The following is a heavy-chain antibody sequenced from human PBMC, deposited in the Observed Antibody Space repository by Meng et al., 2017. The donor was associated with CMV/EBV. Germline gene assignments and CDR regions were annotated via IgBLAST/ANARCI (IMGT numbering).Heavy chain of an antibody. Sequence: SLKISCAASGFTFDDYAMHWVRQAPGKGLEWVSGIGWNSATIGYADSVRGRFTICRDNAKNSLYLQMNSLRTEDTALYYCAKGPGGYSYGYFFHYWGQGTLVTVSS. D-gene: IGHD5-18*01. CDR1: GFTFDDYA. CDR3: AKGPGGYSYGYFFHY. J-gene: IGHJ4*02. V-gene: IGHV3-9*01. CDR2: IGWNSATI.